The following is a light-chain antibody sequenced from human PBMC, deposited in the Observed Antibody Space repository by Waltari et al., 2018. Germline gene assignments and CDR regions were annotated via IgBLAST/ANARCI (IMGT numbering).Light chain of an antibody. J-gene: IGKJ1*01. CDR1: QSVSRS. V-gene: IGKV3-20*01. CDR3: QHYVRLPAT. CDR2: GSS. Sequence: EIVLTQSPGTLSLLPGERATLSCRASQSVSRSLAWYKQKPGQAPRLLIYGSSSRATGIPDRFICSGSGTDFRLTINRLEPEDFEVYYCQHYVRLPATFGQGTKVDIK.